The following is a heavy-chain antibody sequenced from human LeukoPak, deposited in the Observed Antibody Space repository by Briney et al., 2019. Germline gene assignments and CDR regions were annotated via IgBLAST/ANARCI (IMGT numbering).Heavy chain of an antibody. CDR2: ISGSGGGT. CDR3: AKDGGYVYDHFDY. Sequence: GGSLRLSCAASGFTFSSYAMSWVRQAPGKGLEWVSGISGSGGGTYYADSVKGRFTISRDNSKHTLYLQMNSLRAEDTAVYYCAKDGGYVYDHFDYWGQGTLVTVSS. D-gene: IGHD5-18*01. V-gene: IGHV3-23*01. J-gene: IGHJ4*02. CDR1: GFTFSSYA.